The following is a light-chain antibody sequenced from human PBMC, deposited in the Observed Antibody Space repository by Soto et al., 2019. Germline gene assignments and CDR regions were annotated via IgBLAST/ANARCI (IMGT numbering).Light chain of an antibody. Sequence: QSALTQPASVSGSPGQSITISCTGTSSDVGGYNYVSCYQQHPGKGPKLMIYEVSNRPSGVSNRFSGSKSGNTATLTISGLQAEDEADYYCSSYTSTTTRVFGTGTKVTVL. CDR2: EVS. V-gene: IGLV2-14*03. J-gene: IGLJ1*01. CDR3: SSYTSTTTRV. CDR1: SSDVGGYNY.